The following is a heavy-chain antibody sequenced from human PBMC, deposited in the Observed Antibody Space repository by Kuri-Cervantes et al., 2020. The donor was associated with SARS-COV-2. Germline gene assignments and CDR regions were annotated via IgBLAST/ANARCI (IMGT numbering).Heavy chain of an antibody. V-gene: IGHV3-30-3*01. CDR2: ISYDGSNK. CDR3: ARDYYGSGREYGMDV. D-gene: IGHD3-10*01. Sequence: GESLKISCAASGFTFSSYAMHWVRQAPGKGLEWVAVISYDGSNKYYADSVKGRFTISRDNSKNTLYLQMNSLRAEDTAVYYCARDYYGSGREYGMDVWGQGTTVNGAS. CDR1: GFTFSSYA. J-gene: IGHJ6*01.